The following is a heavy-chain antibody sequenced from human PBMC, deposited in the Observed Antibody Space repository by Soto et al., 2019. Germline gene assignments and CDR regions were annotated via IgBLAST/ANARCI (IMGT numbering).Heavy chain of an antibody. CDR2: INFDGSNI. CDR1: GFTFSDAE. D-gene: IGHD1-26*01. J-gene: IGHJ5*02. V-gene: IGHV3-48*03. CDR3: VRLGYLVGRHSDA. Sequence: EVQLVESGGGLVQAGGSLRLSCAASGFTFSDAEMNWVRQTPGRGLEWVSYINFDGSNIQYAHSVRGRFTISSDNAENTLYLQVNGLGVEDTAVYSCVRLGYLVGRHSDAWGQGTLVTASS.